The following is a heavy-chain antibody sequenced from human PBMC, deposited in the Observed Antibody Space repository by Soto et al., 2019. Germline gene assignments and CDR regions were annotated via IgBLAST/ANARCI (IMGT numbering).Heavy chain of an antibody. CDR3: AREGWRSPILDY. CDR2: IWYDGSNK. CDR1: GFTFSSYG. J-gene: IGHJ4*02. Sequence: QVQLVESGGGVVQPGRSLRLSCAASGFTFSSYGMHWVRQAPGKGLEWVAVIWYDGSNKYYADSVKGRFTISRDNSKNTLYLQMNSLRAEDTAVYYCAREGWRSPILDYWGQGTLVTVSS. V-gene: IGHV3-33*01.